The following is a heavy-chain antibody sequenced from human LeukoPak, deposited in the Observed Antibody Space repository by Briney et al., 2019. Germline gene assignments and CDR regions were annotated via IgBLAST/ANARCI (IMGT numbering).Heavy chain of an antibody. Sequence: SSETLSLTCTVSGGSISSSSYYWGWIRQPPGKGLEWIGSIYYSGSTYYNPSLKSRVTISVDTSKNQFSLKLRSVTAADTAVYYCARLRIVGATIDYWGQGTLVTVSS. CDR2: IYYSGST. J-gene: IGHJ4*02. D-gene: IGHD1-26*01. CDR1: GGSISSSSYY. V-gene: IGHV4-39*01. CDR3: ARLRIVGATIDY.